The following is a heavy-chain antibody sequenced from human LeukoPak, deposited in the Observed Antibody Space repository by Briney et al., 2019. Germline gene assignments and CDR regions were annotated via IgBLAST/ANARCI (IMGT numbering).Heavy chain of an antibody. CDR3: ARETYYYDMLLDY. CDR2: IYYSGST. D-gene: IGHD3-22*01. Sequence: SETLSLTCAVYGGSFSGYYWSWIRQPPGKGLEWIGSIYYSGSTYYNPSLKSRVTISVDTSKNQFSLKLSSVTAADTAVYYCARETYYYDMLLDYWGQGTLVTVSS. J-gene: IGHJ4*02. CDR1: GGSFSGYY. V-gene: IGHV4-34*01.